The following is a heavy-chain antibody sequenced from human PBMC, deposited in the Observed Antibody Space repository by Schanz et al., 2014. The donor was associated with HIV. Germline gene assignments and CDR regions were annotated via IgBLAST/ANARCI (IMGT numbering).Heavy chain of an antibody. V-gene: IGHV3-23*04. Sequence: VQLVESGGGVVQPGRSLRLSCAASGFTFSSYAMHWVRQAPGKGLEWVSAISASGGATYYAESVKGRFTVSRVNSKNTLYLQMNSLRAEDTAIYYCAKTSITLGMDVWGQGTTVTVSS. CDR2: ISASGGAT. CDR3: AKTSITLGMDV. J-gene: IGHJ6*02. CDR1: GFTFSSYA. D-gene: IGHD1-20*01.